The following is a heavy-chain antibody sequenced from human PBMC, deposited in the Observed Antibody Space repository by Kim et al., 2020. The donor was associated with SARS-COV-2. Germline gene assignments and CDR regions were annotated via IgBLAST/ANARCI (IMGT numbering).Heavy chain of an antibody. D-gene: IGHD3-9*01. CDR1: RFTFPTYH. J-gene: IGHJ6*02. CDR2: ISFSGTYI. Sequence: GGSLRLSCAASRFTFPTYHMNWVRQAPGKGLEWVSSISFSGTYIYYADSVRGRFTISRDNAKDSLSLQMNRLRAEDTGGYYCARFDGNGLDVWGQGNTV. CDR3: ARFDGNGLDV. V-gene: IGHV3-21*01.